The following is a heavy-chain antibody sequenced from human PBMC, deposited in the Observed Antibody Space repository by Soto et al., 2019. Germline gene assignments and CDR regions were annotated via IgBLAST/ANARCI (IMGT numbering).Heavy chain of an antibody. CDR1: GYSISSGYY. Sequence: PSETLSLTCAVSGYSISSGYYWGWIRQPPGKGLEWIGSIYHSGSTYYNPSLKSRVTISVDTSKNQFSLELSSVTAADTAVYYCARDSEYSYGPLDYWGQGNLVT. J-gene: IGHJ4*02. CDR2: IYHSGST. CDR3: ARDSEYSYGPLDY. V-gene: IGHV4-38-2*02. D-gene: IGHD5-18*01.